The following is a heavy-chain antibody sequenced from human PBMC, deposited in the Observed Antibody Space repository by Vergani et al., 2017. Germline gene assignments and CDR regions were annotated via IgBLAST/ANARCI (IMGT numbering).Heavy chain of an antibody. D-gene: IGHD3-16*01. J-gene: IGHJ6*02. CDR2: IYYSGST. CDR3: ASDRLGAYYYYGMDV. CDR1: GGSISSYY. V-gene: IGHV4-59*01. Sequence: QVQLQESGPGLVKPSQTLSLTCTVSGGSISSYYWSWIRQPPGKGLEWIGYIYYSGSTNYNPSLKSRVTISVDTSKNQFSLKLSSVTAADTAVYYCASDRLGAYYYYGMDVGGQGTTVTVSS.